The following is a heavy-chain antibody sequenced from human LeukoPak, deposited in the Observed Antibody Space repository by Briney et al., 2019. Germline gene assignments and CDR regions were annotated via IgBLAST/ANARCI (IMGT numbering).Heavy chain of an antibody. J-gene: IGHJ5*02. CDR3: AKGPDYYGSGSDFNNNWFDP. Sequence: AGSLRLSCAASGFTFSSYAMSWVRQAPGKGLEWVSSVSGSGGSTHYADSVKGRFTISRDNSKNTLHLQMSSLRAEDTAVYFCAKGPDYYGSGSDFNNNWFDPWGQGTLVIVSS. CDR2: VSGSGGST. D-gene: IGHD3-10*01. CDR1: GFTFSSYA. V-gene: IGHV3-23*01.